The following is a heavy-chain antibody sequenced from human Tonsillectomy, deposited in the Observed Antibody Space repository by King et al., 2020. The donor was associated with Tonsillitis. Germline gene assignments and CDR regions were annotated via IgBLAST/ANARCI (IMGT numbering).Heavy chain of an antibody. CDR3: ACDPDYYDSSGYYY. V-gene: IGHV4-59*01. Sequence: VQLQESGPGLVKPSETLYLTCTVSGGSISSYYWSWIRQPPGKGLEWIGYIYYSGSTNYNPSLKSRVTISVDTSKNQFSLKLSSVTAADTAVYYCACDPDYYDSSGYYYWGQGTLVTVSS. D-gene: IGHD3-22*01. CDR2: IYYSGST. CDR1: GGSISSYY. J-gene: IGHJ4*02.